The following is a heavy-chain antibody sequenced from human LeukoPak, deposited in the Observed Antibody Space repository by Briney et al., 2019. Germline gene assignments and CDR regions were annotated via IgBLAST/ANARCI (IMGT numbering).Heavy chain of an antibody. Sequence: GASVKVSCKTSGYTFSSFGITWVRQAPGQGLEWMGWISAYNGNTNYVEKLRGRVTMTTDRSTATAYMELRSLTSDDTAMYYCARDPFYDTVGGSYRPLDYWGQGTPITVSS. CDR1: GYTFSSFG. J-gene: IGHJ4*02. V-gene: IGHV1-18*01. CDR2: ISAYNGNT. D-gene: IGHD3-16*02. CDR3: ARDPFYDTVGGSYRPLDY.